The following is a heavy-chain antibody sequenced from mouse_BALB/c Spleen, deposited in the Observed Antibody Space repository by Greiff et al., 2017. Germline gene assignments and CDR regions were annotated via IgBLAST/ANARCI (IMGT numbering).Heavy chain of an antibody. CDR3: AREEATTMITTKNY. Sequence: EVKLVESGGGLVKPGGSLKLSCAASGFTFSSYAMSWVRQTPEKRLEWVASISSGGSTYYPDSVKGRFTISRDNARNILYLQMSSLRSEDTAMYYCAREEATTMITTKNYWGQGTTLTVSS. CDR1: GFTFSSYA. CDR2: ISSGGST. D-gene: IGHD2-4*01. V-gene: IGHV5-6-5*01. J-gene: IGHJ2*01.